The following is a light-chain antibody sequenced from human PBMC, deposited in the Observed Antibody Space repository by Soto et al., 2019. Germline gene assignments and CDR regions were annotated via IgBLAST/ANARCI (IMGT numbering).Light chain of an antibody. V-gene: IGLV2-14*01. CDR2: DVS. J-gene: IGLJ1*01. CDR3: CSYTRSGTLI. CDR1: SGDIGDYNY. Sequence: FVLDQPSPVSGSPGQSITLSCVGNSGDIGDYNYVSWYQQHPGKVPKVIIYDVSNRPSGVSYRFSGTKSGNTASLTVSGLQAEDEADYYCCSYTRSGTLIFGTGTKVTVL.